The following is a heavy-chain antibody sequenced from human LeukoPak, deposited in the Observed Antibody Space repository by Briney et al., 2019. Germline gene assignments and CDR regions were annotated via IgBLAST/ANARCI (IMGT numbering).Heavy chain of an antibody. CDR3: ATDPSWRSGSGTLDY. CDR2: FDPEDGET. V-gene: IGHV1-24*01. Sequence: APVKVSCKVSGYTLTESSMHWVRQAPGKGLEWMGGFDPEDGETIYAQKFQGRVTMTEDTSTDTAYMELSSLRSEDTAVYYCATDPSWRSGSGTLDYWGQGTLVTVSS. J-gene: IGHJ4*02. D-gene: IGHD1-26*01. CDR1: GYTLTESS.